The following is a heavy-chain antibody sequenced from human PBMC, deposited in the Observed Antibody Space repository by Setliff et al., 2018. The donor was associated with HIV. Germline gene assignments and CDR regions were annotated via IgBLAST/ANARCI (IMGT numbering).Heavy chain of an antibody. CDR2: INHSGST. CDR3: ARGRAAAVGRLWFDP. Sequence: PSETLSLTCTVYGGSFSGYYWIRIRQPPGKGLEWIGEINHSGSTNYNPSLKSRVTISVDTSKNQFSLQLSSVTAADTAVYYCARGRAAAVGRLWFDPWGQGTLVTVSS. V-gene: IGHV4-34*01. CDR1: GGSFSGYY. D-gene: IGHD6-13*01. J-gene: IGHJ5*02.